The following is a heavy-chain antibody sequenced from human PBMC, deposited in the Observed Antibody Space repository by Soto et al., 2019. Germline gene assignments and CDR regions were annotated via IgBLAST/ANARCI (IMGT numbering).Heavy chain of an antibody. Sequence: QVQLVESGGGVVQPGRSLRLSCAACGFTFSSYGMHWVRQAPGKGLEWVAVIWYDGSNKYYADSVKGRFTISRDNSKNTLYLQMNSLRAEDTAVYYCARDTHDILTGFIGIDAFDIWGQGTMVTVSS. J-gene: IGHJ3*02. CDR1: GFTFSSYG. D-gene: IGHD3-9*01. V-gene: IGHV3-33*01. CDR2: IWYDGSNK. CDR3: ARDTHDILTGFIGIDAFDI.